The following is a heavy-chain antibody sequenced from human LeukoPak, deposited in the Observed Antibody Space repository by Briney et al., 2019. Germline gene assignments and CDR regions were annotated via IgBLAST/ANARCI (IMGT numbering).Heavy chain of an antibody. J-gene: IGHJ1*01. CDR2: ISWNSGII. Sequence: GGSLRLSCAASGFTFDDSAMHWVRQVPGKGLEWVSGISWNSGIIDYADSVKGRFTISRDNAKNSLYLQMNNLRPDDTASYYCAKAPPYYSDSSGYFQHWGQGTLVTVSS. V-gene: IGHV3-9*01. CDR1: GFTFDDSA. CDR3: AKAPPYYSDSSGYFQH. D-gene: IGHD3-22*01.